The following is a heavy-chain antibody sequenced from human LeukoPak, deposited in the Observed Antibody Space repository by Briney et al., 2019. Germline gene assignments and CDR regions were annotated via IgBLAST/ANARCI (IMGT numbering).Heavy chain of an antibody. CDR3: ARGYYDSSGEFDY. CDR1: GFTVSSNY. Sequence: GGSLRLSCAASGFTVSSNYMSWVRQAPGKGLEWVSVIYSGGSTYYADSVKGRFTISRDNSKNTLYLQVNSLRAEDTAVYYCARGYYDSSGEFDYWGQGTLVTVSS. D-gene: IGHD3-22*01. CDR2: IYSGGST. V-gene: IGHV3-66*01. J-gene: IGHJ4*02.